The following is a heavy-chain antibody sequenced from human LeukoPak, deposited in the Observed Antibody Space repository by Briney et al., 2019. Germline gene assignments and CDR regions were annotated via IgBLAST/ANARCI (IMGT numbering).Heavy chain of an antibody. J-gene: IGHJ5*02. CDR1: GGSFSGYY. D-gene: IGHD6-13*01. CDR3: ARDFTGIAAAGTFDP. V-gene: IGHV4-34*11. Sequence: KSSETLSLTCAVYGGSFSGYYWGWIRQPPGKGLEWIGSIYYSGSTNYNPSLKSRVTISVDTSKNQFSLKLSSVTAADTAVYYCARDFTGIAAAGTFDPWGQGTLVTVSS. CDR2: IYYSGST.